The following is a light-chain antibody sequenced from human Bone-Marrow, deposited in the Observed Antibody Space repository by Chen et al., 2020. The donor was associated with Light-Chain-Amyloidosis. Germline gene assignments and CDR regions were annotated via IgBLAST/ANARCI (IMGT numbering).Light chain of an antibody. CDR3: CSYAGSLHWI. J-gene: IGLJ2*01. V-gene: IGLV3-21*02. CDR1: NIGSTS. Sequence: SYVLTQPSSVSVAPGQTATIACGGNNIGSTSVHWYQQTPGQAPLLVVYDDSDRPSEVPYRFSGSKSGNTAFLTISGLQAEDEADYYCCSYAGSLHWIFGGGTTLAAL. CDR2: DDS.